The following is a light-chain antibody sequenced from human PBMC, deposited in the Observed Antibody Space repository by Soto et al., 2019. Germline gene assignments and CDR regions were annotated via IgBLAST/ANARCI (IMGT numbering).Light chain of an antibody. Sequence: DLQMTQSPSSLSASVGDRVTIPCRASESISRNLNWYQQKPGKAPTLLIYAASTLESAVPPRFSGAGSETEFTLTINGLQPDDFATYYCQQTFSTPITFGQGTRLE. V-gene: IGKV1-39*01. CDR1: ESISRN. CDR3: QQTFSTPIT. J-gene: IGKJ5*01. CDR2: AAS.